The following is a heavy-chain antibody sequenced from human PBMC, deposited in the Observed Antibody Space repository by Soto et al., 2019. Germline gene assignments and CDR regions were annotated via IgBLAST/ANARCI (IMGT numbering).Heavy chain of an antibody. D-gene: IGHD3-22*01. CDR1: GYTFTNYG. Sequence: ASVKVSCKASGYTFTNYGISWVRQAPGQGLEWMGWISGYNGNTKYAQKFQGRVTMTTDTPTNTAYMELRSLRSDDTAVYYCARDREYYYDSSGNYYYHYGMDVWGKGATVTVSS. J-gene: IGHJ6*04. V-gene: IGHV1-18*04. CDR2: ISGYNGNT. CDR3: ARDREYYYDSSGNYYYHYGMDV.